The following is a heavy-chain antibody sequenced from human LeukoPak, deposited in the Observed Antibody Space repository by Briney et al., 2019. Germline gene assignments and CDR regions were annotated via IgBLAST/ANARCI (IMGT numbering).Heavy chain of an antibody. J-gene: IGHJ6*02. V-gene: IGHV4-30-4*01. D-gene: IGHD2-2*01. Sequence: SETLSLTCSVSGGPISSGDYYWSWLRQPPGTGLEWIRCIYYSGSTYYNPSLKSRVTISVDTSRNQFSLKLTSVTAADTAVYYCARDSRSCGSASCYPNYYYGMDVWGQGTTVTVSS. CDR2: IYYSGST. CDR3: ARDSRSCGSASCYPNYYYGMDV. CDR1: GGPISSGDYY.